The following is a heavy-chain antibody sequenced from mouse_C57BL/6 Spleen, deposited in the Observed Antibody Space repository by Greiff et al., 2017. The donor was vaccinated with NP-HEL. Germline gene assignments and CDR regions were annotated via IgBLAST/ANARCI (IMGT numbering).Heavy chain of an antibody. V-gene: IGHV1-72*01. CDR2: IDPNSGGT. Sequence: QVQLQQSGAELVKPGASVKLSCKASGYTFTSYWMHWVKQRPGRGLEWLGRIDPNSGGTKYNEKFKSKATLTVDKPSSTAYMQLSSLTSEDSAVYYCARSAQGYYFDYWGQGTTLTVSS. J-gene: IGHJ2*01. D-gene: IGHD3-2*02. CDR1: GYTFTSYW. CDR3: ARSAQGYYFDY.